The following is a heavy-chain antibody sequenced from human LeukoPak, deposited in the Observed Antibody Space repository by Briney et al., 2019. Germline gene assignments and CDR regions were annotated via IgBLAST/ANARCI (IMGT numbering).Heavy chain of an antibody. Sequence: ASVKVSCKASGYTFTRYAMNWVRQAPGQGLEWMGWINTNTGNPTYAQGFTGRFVFSLDTSVSTAYLRITSLKAEDTAVYYCARARHYYDILTGSSYHYYMDVWGKGTTVTVSS. CDR1: GYTFTRYA. J-gene: IGHJ6*03. CDR2: INTNTGNP. CDR3: ARARHYYDILTGSSYHYYMDV. V-gene: IGHV7-4-1*02. D-gene: IGHD3-9*01.